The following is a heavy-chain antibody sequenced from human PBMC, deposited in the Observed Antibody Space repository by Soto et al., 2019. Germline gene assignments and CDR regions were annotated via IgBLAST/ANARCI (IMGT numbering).Heavy chain of an antibody. Sequence: QVQLVQSGAEVKKPGSSVKVSCKASGGTFSSYTIGWVRQAPGQGLEWMGRIIPILGIANYAQKFQGRVTITADKSTSTAYMELSSLRSEDTAVYYCAREDCSSTSCWGGSSYWGQGTLVTVSS. J-gene: IGHJ4*02. D-gene: IGHD2-2*01. CDR2: IIPILGIA. CDR1: GGTFSSYT. V-gene: IGHV1-69*08. CDR3: AREDCSSTSCWGGSSY.